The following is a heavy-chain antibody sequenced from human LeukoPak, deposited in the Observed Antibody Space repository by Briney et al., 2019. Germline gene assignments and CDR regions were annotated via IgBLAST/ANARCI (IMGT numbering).Heavy chain of an antibody. Sequence: SETLSLTCSVSGGSISNYYWSWIRQPPGKGLEWIGYISYTGIISYNPSLKSQVTISVDTSKNQSSLKLNSVTAADTAVYYCTRGVLRYFDWWGQGTLVTVSS. D-gene: IGHD3-9*01. J-gene: IGHJ4*02. CDR1: GGSISNYY. V-gene: IGHV4-59*12. CDR3: TRGVLRYFDW. CDR2: ISYTGII.